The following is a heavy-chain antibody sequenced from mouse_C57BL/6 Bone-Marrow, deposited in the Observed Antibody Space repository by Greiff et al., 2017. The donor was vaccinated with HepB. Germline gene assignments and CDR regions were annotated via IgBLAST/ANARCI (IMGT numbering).Heavy chain of an antibody. Sequence: DVKLQESGGGLVKPGGSLKLSCAASGFTFSSYTMSWVRQTPEKRLEWVATISGGGGNTYYPDSVKGRFTISRDNAKNTLYLQMSSLRSEDTALYYCASPLRGAMDYWGQGTSVTVSS. CDR1: GFTFSSYT. V-gene: IGHV5-9*01. J-gene: IGHJ4*01. CDR2: ISGGGGNT. D-gene: IGHD1-1*01. CDR3: ASPLRGAMDY.